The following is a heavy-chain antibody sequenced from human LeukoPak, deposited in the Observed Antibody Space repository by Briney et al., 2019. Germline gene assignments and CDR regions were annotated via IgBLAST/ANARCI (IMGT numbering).Heavy chain of an antibody. CDR1: RFTFSNFA. CDR3: VKGSGTSNWHYFDY. V-gene: IGHV3-64D*06. D-gene: IGHD1-7*01. Sequence: GGSLRLSCSASRFTFSNFAMFWVRQAPGKGLEYVSSINNNGGSTYYAASVKGRFHISRDNSKTTVFLQMSSLRVEDTAVYHCVKGSGTSNWHYFDYWGQGALVTVSS. J-gene: IGHJ4*02. CDR2: INNNGGST.